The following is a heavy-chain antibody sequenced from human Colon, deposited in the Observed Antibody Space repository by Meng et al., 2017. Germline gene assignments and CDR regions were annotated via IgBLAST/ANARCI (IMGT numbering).Heavy chain of an antibody. CDR3: ATGLRHGDWFDP. CDR2: IDHFGIS. Sequence: QVQLQQGGAGLLKPSETLSLTCAVSGGSFSGFYWSWICQPPGKGLEWIGEIDHFGISNYNSSLKGRLTMSVDTSKKQISLTLTSVTAADTAVYYCATGLRHGDWFDPWGPGTLVTVSS. CDR1: GGSFSGFY. D-gene: IGHD4-17*01. V-gene: IGHV4-34*02. J-gene: IGHJ5*02.